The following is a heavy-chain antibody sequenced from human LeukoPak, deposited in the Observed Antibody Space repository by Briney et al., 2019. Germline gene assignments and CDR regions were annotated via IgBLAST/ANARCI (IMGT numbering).Heavy chain of an antibody. CDR2: IYYSGST. Sequence: PSETLSLTCTVSGGSISSYYWTWIRQPPGKGLEWTGYIYYSGSTNYNPSLKSRVSISVDTSKNQFSLNLSSVTAADTAVYCCARQARYCGGGTCFDSWGQGTLVTVSS. CDR1: GGSISSYY. D-gene: IGHD2-15*01. V-gene: IGHV4-59*08. CDR3: ARQARYCGGGTCFDS. J-gene: IGHJ4*02.